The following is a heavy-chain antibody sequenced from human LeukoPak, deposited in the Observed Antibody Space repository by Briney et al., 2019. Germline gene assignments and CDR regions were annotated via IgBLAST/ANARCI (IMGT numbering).Heavy chain of an antibody. CDR1: GGSFSGYY. Sequence: SETLSLTCAVYGGSFSGYYWSWIRQPPGKGLECIGEINHSGSNHYNPSLKSRVTISVDTSKNQFSLKLSSVTAADTAVYYCARAARSAFDIWGQGTMVTVSS. V-gene: IGHV4-34*01. CDR3: ARAARSAFDI. J-gene: IGHJ3*02. D-gene: IGHD3-16*01. CDR2: INHSGSN.